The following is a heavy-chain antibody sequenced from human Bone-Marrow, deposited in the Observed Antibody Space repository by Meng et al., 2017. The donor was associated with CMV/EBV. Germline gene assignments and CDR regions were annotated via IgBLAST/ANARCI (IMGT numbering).Heavy chain of an antibody. Sequence: GESLKISCAASGFTFSSYWMSWVHQAPGKGLEWVANIKQDGSEKYYVDSVKGRFTISRDNAKNSLYLQMNSLRAEDTAVYYCARDDYDILTGYGYWGQGTLVTVSS. CDR3: ARDDYDILTGYGY. CDR1: GFTFSSYW. D-gene: IGHD3-9*01. J-gene: IGHJ4*02. CDR2: IKQDGSEK. V-gene: IGHV3-7*01.